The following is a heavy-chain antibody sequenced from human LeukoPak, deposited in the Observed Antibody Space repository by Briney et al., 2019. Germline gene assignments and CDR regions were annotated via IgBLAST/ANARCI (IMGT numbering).Heavy chain of an antibody. V-gene: IGHV3-21*01. J-gene: IGHJ4*02. CDR1: GFTFSSLS. Sequence: GGSLSPSCAPSGFTFSSLSMNWVRQAAGQGGGWGSSISSSSSYTVYADSVHGRFTISRDNAKHTLYLQVNSMRAEDTAVDVCARGRAGAPLGSDYWGQGTLVTVSS. CDR3: ARGRAGAPLGSDY. D-gene: IGHD1-26*01. CDR2: ISSSSSYT.